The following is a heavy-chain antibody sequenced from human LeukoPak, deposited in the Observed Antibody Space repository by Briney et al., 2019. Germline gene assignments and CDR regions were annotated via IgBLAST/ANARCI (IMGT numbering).Heavy chain of an antibody. Sequence: DPGGSLRLSCAASGFTFSSYSMNWVRQAPGKGLEWVSSISSSSSYIYYADSVKGRFTISRDNAKNSLYLQMNSLRAEDTAVYYCARDWPTIAAAGTIPEYFQHWGQGTLVTASS. CDR1: GFTFSSYS. J-gene: IGHJ1*01. V-gene: IGHV3-21*01. CDR2: ISSSSSYI. CDR3: ARDWPTIAAAGTIPEYFQH. D-gene: IGHD6-13*01.